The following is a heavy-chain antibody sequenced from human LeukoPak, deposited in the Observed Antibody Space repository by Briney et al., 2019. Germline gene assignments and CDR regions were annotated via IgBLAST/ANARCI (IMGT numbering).Heavy chain of an antibody. CDR1: GFTFSTYS. J-gene: IGHJ4*02. D-gene: IGHD1-26*01. CDR3: ARDLREQAADY. V-gene: IGHV3-48*01. CDR2: IGYSGTAI. Sequence: GGSLRLSCAASGFTFSTYSMTWVRQTPGKALEWISYIGYSGTAIYYADSVKGRFTISRDNAKNSLYLQMNSLRAEDTAVYYCARDLREQAADYWGQGTLVTVSS.